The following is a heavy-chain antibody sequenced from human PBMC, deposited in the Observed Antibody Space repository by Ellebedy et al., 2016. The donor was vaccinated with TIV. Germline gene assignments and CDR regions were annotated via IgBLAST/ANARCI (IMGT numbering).Heavy chain of an antibody. J-gene: IGHJ4*02. V-gene: IGHV3-7*02. CDR2: ISQDGSAK. CDR1: GFTFSNYW. Sequence: GGSLRLSCAASGFTFSNYWMNWVRQAPGKGLEWVANISQDGSAKDYVDSVRGRFTISRDNAKNSVSLQLNSLRPDDTAMYYCAELRSDYWGQGTLVTVSS. CDR3: AELRSDY.